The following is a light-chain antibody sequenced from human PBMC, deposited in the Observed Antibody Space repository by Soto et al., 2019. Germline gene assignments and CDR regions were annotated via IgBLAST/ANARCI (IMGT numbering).Light chain of an antibody. CDR2: GAS. J-gene: IGKJ1*01. CDR3: QQYHYWWT. V-gene: IGKV3-15*01. Sequence: EIVMTQSPATLSVSPGGRATLSCRASQSVSSTLAWYQQKPGQVPRLLIYGASNRATGVSARFSGSGSGTEFTLTISSLQSEDFAVYYCQQYHYWWTFGQGTKVEIK. CDR1: QSVSST.